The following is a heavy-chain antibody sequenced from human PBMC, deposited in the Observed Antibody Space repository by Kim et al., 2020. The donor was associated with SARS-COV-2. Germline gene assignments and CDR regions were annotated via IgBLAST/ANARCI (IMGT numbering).Heavy chain of an antibody. CDR1: GFRFEAYG. CDR2: MSNDGTES. CDR3: AKGFLDYDIANYGLDA. Sequence: GGSLRLSCAASGFRFEAYGMHWVRQAPGSGLEWVAVMSNDGTESKYGDSMKGRSTVSRDNSKNTLYLQINSLRPDDTAVYYCAKGFLDYDIANYGLDAWGQGTTVIVSS. J-gene: IGHJ6*02. V-gene: IGHV3-30*18. D-gene: IGHD3-9*01.